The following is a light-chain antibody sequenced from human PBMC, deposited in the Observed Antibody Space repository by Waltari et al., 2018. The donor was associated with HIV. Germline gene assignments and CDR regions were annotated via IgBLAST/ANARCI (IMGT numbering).Light chain of an antibody. J-gene: IGLJ2*01. CDR3: QIWDSSTVV. V-gene: IGLV3-9*01. CDR1: SIGRQS. Sequence: SYELAQPLSVSVALGQTARITCGGNSIGRQSVHWYKQRPGQAPVLVIYRDNNRPSGIPERFSGSSSGNTATLTISRAQAGDESDYYCQIWDSSTVVFGGGTKLTVL. CDR2: RDN.